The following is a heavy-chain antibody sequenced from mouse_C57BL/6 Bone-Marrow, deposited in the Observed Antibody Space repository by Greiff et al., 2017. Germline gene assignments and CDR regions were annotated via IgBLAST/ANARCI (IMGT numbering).Heavy chain of an antibody. J-gene: IGHJ2*01. D-gene: IGHD1-1*01. CDR1: GYTFTDYY. V-gene: IGHV1-26*01. CDR2: INPNNGGT. CDR3: ASSPTVNYFDY. Sequence: EVQLQQSGPELVKPGASVKISCKASGYTFTDYYMNWVKQSHGKSLEWIGDINPNNGGTSYNQKFKGKATLTVDKSSSTAYMELRSLTSEDSAVYYCASSPTVNYFDYWGQGTTLTVSS.